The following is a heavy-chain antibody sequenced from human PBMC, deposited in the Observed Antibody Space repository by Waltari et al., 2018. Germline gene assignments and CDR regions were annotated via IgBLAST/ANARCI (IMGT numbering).Heavy chain of an antibody. CDR3: VGQLLEWLDS. CDR1: GFTFRSYD. CDR2: ISSSGSTI. D-gene: IGHD3-3*01. Sequence: EVQLVESGGGLVQPGGSLRLSCAASGFTFRSYDMTWVRQGPGKGLEWVSFISSSGSTIYYVDSVKGRFTISRDNAENSLYLQINSLRAEDTAIYYCVGQLLEWLDSWGQGTLVTISS. J-gene: IGHJ4*02. V-gene: IGHV3-48*03.